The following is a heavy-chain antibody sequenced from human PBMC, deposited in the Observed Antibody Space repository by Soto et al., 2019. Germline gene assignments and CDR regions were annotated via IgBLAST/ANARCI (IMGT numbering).Heavy chain of an antibody. CDR1: GFIFSSSW. CDR3: ARESLLKSIPIYRYFYYAMDV. J-gene: IGHJ6*01. Sequence: GGSLRLSCAASGFIFSSSWMTWVRQAPGKGLEWVANIKPDGSEVYYADSMKGRFTISRDNARNSLYLQMSSLRAEDTAVYYCARESLLKSIPIYRYFYYAMDVWGQGTTVTVSS. CDR2: IKPDGSEV. V-gene: IGHV3-7*03. D-gene: IGHD2-2*02.